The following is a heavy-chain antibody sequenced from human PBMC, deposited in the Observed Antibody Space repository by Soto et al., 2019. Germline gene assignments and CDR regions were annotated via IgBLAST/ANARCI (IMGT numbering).Heavy chain of an antibody. V-gene: IGHV4-34*01. CDR3: ASLWYSGSYWNFDY. CDR2: INHSGST. Sequence: QVQLQQWGAGLLKPSETLSLTCAVYGGSFSGYYWRWIRQPPGKGLEWIGEINHSGSTNYNPSLKSRVTISVDTSKNQFSLKLSSVTAADTAVYYCASLWYSGSYWNFDYWGQGTLVTVSS. D-gene: IGHD1-26*01. CDR1: GGSFSGYY. J-gene: IGHJ4*02.